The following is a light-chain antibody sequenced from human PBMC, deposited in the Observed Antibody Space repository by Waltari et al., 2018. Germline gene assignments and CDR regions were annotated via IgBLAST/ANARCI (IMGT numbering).Light chain of an antibody. CDR3: QQYGSSPYT. J-gene: IGKJ2*01. CDR2: GAS. CDR1: QSVSSSY. V-gene: IGKV3-20*01. Sequence: GTLSLSPGERATLSCRASQSVSSSYLAWYQQKPGQAPRLLIYGASSRATGIPDRFSGSGSGTDFTLTISRLEPEDFAVYYCQQYGSSPYTFGQGTKLEIK.